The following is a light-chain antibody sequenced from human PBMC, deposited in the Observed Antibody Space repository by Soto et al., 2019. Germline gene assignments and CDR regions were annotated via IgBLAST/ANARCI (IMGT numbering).Light chain of an antibody. CDR3: TAYAGSQTLGFV. CDR2: EVS. V-gene: IGLV2-8*01. Sequence: QSVLTQPPSASGSPGQSVTISCTGTSSDVGDYTYVSWYQQHPGKAPQLMISEVSKRPSGVPDRFSGSKSGNTASLTVSGLQAEDEDDDHSTAYAGSQTLGFVFGTGTKVPAL. J-gene: IGLJ1*01. CDR1: SSDVGDYTY.